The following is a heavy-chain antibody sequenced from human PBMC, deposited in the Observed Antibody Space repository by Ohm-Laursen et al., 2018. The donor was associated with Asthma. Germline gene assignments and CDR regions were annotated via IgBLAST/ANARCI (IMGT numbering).Heavy chain of an antibody. Sequence: GTLSLTCTVSGGSISSYYWSWIRQPPGKGLEWIGYIYYSGSTNYNPSLKSRVTISVDTSKNQFSLKLSSVTAADTAVYYCARAVDPAIFGVVYYYYGMDVWGQGTTVTVSS. CDR3: ARAVDPAIFGVVYYYYGMDV. D-gene: IGHD3-3*01. CDR2: IYYSGST. J-gene: IGHJ6*02. V-gene: IGHV4-59*01. CDR1: GGSISSYY.